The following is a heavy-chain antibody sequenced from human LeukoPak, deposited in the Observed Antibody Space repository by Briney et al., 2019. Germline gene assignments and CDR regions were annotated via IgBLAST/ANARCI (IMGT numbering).Heavy chain of an antibody. J-gene: IGHJ5*01. CDR1: GGSFSGYY. V-gene: IGHV4-34*01. D-gene: IGHD3-22*01. Sequence: SETLSLTCAVYGGSFSGYYWSWLRQPPGKGLEWIGEINHSGSTNYNPSLKSRVTISVDTSKNQFSLKLSSVTAADTAVYYCARGRGRGVLITTSRRSFWFDSWGQGTLVTVSS. CDR3: ARGRGRGVLITTSRRSFWFDS. CDR2: INHSGST.